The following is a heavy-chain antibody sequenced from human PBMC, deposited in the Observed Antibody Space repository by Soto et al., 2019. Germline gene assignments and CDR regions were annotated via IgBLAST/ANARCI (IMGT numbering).Heavy chain of an antibody. Sequence: QVQLVESGGGVVQLGTSLRLSCAASGFTFSRYAMHWVRQAPGKGLEWVTIISYDGSNKYYADSVKGRFTISRDNSKNTRYVRMDSVRAEETGVYYCARDINYSPFYGMDVWGQGTTVSVSS. D-gene: IGHD1-26*01. J-gene: IGHJ6*02. CDR1: GFTFSRYA. CDR3: ARDINYSPFYGMDV. V-gene: IGHV3-30-3*01. CDR2: ISYDGSNK.